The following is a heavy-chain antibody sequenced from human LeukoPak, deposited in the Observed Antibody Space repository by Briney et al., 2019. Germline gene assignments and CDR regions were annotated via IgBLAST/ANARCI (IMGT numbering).Heavy chain of an antibody. Sequence: PSETLSLTCTVSGGSISSYYWSWIRQPPGKGPEWIGYIYYSGSTNYNPSLKSRVTLSVDTSKNQFSLKLSSVTAADTAVYYCARDLGGPTLWGQGTLVTVSS. CDR1: GGSISSYY. D-gene: IGHD2-15*01. J-gene: IGHJ4*02. V-gene: IGHV4-59*01. CDR3: ARDLGGPTL. CDR2: IYYSGST.